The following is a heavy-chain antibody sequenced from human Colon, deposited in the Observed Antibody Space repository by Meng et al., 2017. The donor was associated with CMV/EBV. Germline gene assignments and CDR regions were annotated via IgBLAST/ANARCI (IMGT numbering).Heavy chain of an antibody. V-gene: IGHV1-8*01. CDR2: MNPNSGNT. CDR1: GYTFTSYD. D-gene: IGHD5-12*01. CDR3: ARENSGYDNRRGFDY. J-gene: IGHJ4*02. Sequence: QVQLVQSGAEVKKPGASVKVPCKASGYTFTSYDINWVRQATGQGLEWMGWMNPNSGNTGYAQKFQGRVTMTRNTAISTAYMELSGLRSEDTAVYYCARENSGYDNRRGFDYWGQGTLVTVSS.